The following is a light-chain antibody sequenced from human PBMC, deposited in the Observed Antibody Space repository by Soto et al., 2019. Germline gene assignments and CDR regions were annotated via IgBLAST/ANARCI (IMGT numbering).Light chain of an antibody. V-gene: IGLV2-14*01. Sequence: QAALTQPASVSGYPGQSITISCTGTSSDVGGYNYVSWYQQHPGKAPKLMIYDVRNRPSGVSNRFSGSKSGNTASLTISGLQAEDEADYFCSSYTSSSILFGGGTQLTV. CDR2: DVR. J-gene: IGLJ2*01. CDR1: SSDVGGYNY. CDR3: SSYTSSSIL.